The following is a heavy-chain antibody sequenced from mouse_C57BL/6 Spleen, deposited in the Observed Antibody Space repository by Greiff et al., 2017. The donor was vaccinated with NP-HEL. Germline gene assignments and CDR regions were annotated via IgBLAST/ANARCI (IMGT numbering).Heavy chain of an antibody. CDR3: ARKGNAMDY. Sequence: QVQLQQPGAELVRPGTSVKLSCKASGYTFTSYWMHWVKQRPGQGLEWIGVIDPSDSYTNYNQKFKGKATLTVDTSSSTAYMQLSSLTSEDSAVYYCARKGNAMDYWGQGTSVTVSS. J-gene: IGHJ4*01. V-gene: IGHV1-59*01. CDR1: GYTFTSYW. CDR2: IDPSDSYT.